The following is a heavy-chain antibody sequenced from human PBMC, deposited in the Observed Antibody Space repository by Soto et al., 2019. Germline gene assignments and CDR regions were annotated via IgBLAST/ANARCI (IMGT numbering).Heavy chain of an antibody. J-gene: IGHJ6*02. D-gene: IGHD6-13*01. CDR3: ARAAVLTFTRFYDVDV. V-gene: IGHV1-69*18. CDR2: IIPMFGTT. CDR1: GGTFNSYS. Sequence: QVQLVQSGAEVKTPGSSVKVSCEASGGTFNSYSINWVRQAPGQGLEWMGRIIPMFGTTDYAQRFQGRVTFTADEYTNTASMEVTNLTSDDTAVYYCARAAVLTFTRFYDVDVWGQGTTVTVSS.